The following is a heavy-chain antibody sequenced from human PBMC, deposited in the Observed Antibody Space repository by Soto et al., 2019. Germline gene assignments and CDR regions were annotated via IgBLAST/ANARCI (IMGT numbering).Heavy chain of an antibody. V-gene: IGHV4-39*01. CDR3: ARHEADYDIWAGYYDP. D-gene: IGHD3-9*01. CDR2: IYYSGST. J-gene: IGHJ5*02. CDR1: GGSISSSSYY. Sequence: SETLSLTCTVSGGSISSSSYYWGWIRQPPGKGLEWIGSIYYSGSTYYNPSLKSRVTISVDTSKNQFSLKLSSVTAADTAVYYCARHEADYDIWAGYYDPWVHGPLFTVSS.